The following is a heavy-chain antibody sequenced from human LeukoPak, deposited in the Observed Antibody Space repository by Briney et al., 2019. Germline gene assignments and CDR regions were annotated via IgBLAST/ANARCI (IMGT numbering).Heavy chain of an antibody. J-gene: IGHJ4*02. V-gene: IGHV1-8*01. D-gene: IGHD2-2*01. CDR1: GYIFNNFD. CDR2: MSPVSGIG. Sequence: ASVTVSFKASGYIFNNFDINWVRQAPGQGLEWMGWMSPVSGIGGSAQRFQGRVTLTRDTSISTAYMEVSNLRSDDTAFYYCARAPMGTAALYWGQGTLVTVSS. CDR3: ARAPMGTAALY.